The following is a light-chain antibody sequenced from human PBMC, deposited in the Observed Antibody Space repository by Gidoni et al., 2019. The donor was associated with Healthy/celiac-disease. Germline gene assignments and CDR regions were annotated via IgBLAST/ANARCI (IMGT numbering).Light chain of an antibody. CDR1: QGISSY. Sequence: IQLTPSPSSLSASVGDRVTITCRASQGISSYLAWYQQKPGKAPKLLIYAASTLQSGVPSRFSGRGSGTDFTLTISSLQPEDFATYYCQQLNSYPLAFXQXTKVEIK. J-gene: IGKJ1*01. CDR2: AAS. CDR3: QQLNSYPLA. V-gene: IGKV1-9*01.